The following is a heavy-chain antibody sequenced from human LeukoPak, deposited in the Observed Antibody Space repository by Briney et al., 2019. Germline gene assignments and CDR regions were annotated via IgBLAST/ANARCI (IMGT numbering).Heavy chain of an antibody. CDR1: GYTFTGYY. J-gene: IGHJ4*02. CDR2: INPNSGGT. CDR3: AREEGSGSYYNHFDY. D-gene: IGHD3-10*01. V-gene: IGHV1-2*02. Sequence: GASVKVSCKASGYTFTGYYMHWVRQAPGQGLEWMGWINPNSGGTNYAQKFQGRVTMTRDTSISTAYMELSRLRSDDTAVYYCAREEGSGSYYNHFDYWGQGTLVTVSS.